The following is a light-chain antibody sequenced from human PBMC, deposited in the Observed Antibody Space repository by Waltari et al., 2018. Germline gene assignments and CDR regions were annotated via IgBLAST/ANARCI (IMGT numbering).Light chain of an antibody. Sequence: SYELTQPPSVSVSPGQTARITCSGHELPRKYAYWFQQKSGQAPRLVISGDTKRPSGIPERFSGSSSGTVATLTISGAQVDDEADCYCYSADSTGLRVFGGGTTVVVL. CDR2: GDT. CDR1: ELPRKY. CDR3: YSADSTGLRV. J-gene: IGLJ1*01. V-gene: IGLV3-10*01.